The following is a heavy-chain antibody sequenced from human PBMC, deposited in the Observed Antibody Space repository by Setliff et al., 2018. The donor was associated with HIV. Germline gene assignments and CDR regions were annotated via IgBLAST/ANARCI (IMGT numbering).Heavy chain of an antibody. J-gene: IGHJ6*02. CDR2: MYTSGST. V-gene: IGHV4-61*02. D-gene: IGHD2-21*02. CDR3: ARGPYCGGDCYSSYYYGMDV. CDR1: GGSISSGSYY. Sequence: SETLSLTCTVSGGSISSGSYYWSWIRQPAGKGLEWIGRMYTSGSTNYNPSLKSRVTISVDTSKNQFSLKLSSVTAADTAVYYCARGPYCGGDCYSSYYYGMDVWGQGTTVTVPS.